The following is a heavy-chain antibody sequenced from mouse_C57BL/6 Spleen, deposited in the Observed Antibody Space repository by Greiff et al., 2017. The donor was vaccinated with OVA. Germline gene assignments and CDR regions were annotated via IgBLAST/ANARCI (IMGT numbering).Heavy chain of an antibody. Sequence: QVQLQQSGTELVKPGSSVKLSCKASGYTFTSYCMNWVKQRPGQGLEWIGYINPSNGGTNYNEKFKSKATLTVDKSSSTAYMQLSSLTSADSAVYESARREYDGSRDAMDDWGQGTSVTVSS. CDR1: GYTFTSYC. J-gene: IGHJ4*01. V-gene: IGHV1-53*01. CDR3: ARREYDGSRDAMDD. D-gene: IGHD1-1*01. CDR2: INPSNGGT.